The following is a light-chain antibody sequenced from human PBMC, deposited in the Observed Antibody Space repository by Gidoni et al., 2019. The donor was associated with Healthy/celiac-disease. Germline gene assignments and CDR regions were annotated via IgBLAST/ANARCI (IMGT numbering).Light chain of an antibody. CDR3: QQYYSYPPFT. CDR1: QGISSY. J-gene: IGKJ3*01. V-gene: IGKV1-8*01. Sequence: AIRMTQSPSSFSASTGDRVTITCRASQGISSYLAWYQQKPGKAPKLLIYAASTLQSGVPSRCSGSGSGTDFTLTISCLQSEDFATYYCQQYYSYPPFTFXPXTKVDIK. CDR2: AAS.